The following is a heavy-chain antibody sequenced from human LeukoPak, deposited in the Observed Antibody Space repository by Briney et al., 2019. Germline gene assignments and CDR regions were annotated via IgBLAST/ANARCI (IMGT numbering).Heavy chain of an antibody. V-gene: IGHV3-30*02. D-gene: IGHD2-2*01. Sequence: GGSLRLSCAAFGFTFSNYGMHWARQAPGKGLEWVAFLRFDGSNKYYADSVKGRFTISRDNSKNTVYLQMDSLRPEDTAVYYCAKGIAVVPAVADYWGQGTLVTVSS. J-gene: IGHJ4*02. CDR2: LRFDGSNK. CDR3: AKGIAVVPAVADY. CDR1: GFTFSNYG.